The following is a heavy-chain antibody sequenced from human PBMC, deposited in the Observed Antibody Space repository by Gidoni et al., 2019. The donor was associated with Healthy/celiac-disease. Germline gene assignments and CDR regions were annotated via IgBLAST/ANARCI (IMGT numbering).Heavy chain of an antibody. Sequence: QVQLVQSGAEVKKPGSSVKVSCKASGGTFSSYAISWVRQAPGQGLEWMGGIIPIFGTANYAQKFQGRVTSTADESTSTAYMELSSLRSEDTAVYYCARGVRIAAAGVPDYYYYGMDVWGQGTTVTVSS. J-gene: IGHJ6*02. D-gene: IGHD6-13*01. CDR2: IIPIFGTA. CDR3: ARGVRIAAAGVPDYYYYGMDV. V-gene: IGHV1-69*01. CDR1: GGTFSSYA.